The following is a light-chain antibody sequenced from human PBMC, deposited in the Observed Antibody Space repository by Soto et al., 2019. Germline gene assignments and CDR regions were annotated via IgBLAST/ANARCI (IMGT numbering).Light chain of an antibody. J-gene: IGKJ4*01. CDR1: QSISSGY. V-gene: IGKV3-20*01. CDR2: GAS. Sequence: ETVLTQSPGTLSLSPGERATLSCRASQSISSGYLAWYQQRPGQAPRLLISGASNRATGIPDSCSGSGSGTDFTLPISRLEPEDFAVYYCQQYGGSPLVTFGGGTKVEIK. CDR3: QQYGGSPLVT.